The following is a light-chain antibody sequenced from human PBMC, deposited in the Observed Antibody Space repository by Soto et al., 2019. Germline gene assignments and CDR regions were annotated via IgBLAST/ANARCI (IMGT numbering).Light chain of an antibody. J-gene: IGKJ4*01. V-gene: IGKV3-11*01. CDR3: QQHINWPLT. CDR1: QTVSSS. CDR2: EAS. Sequence: EIVLTQSPATLGFCRVEVATVSCRASQTVSSSLAWYQQKPGQAPRLLIYEASNRATGIPAGFSGSGSGADFTLTISSLEPEDFALYYCQQHINWPLTFGGGTKVDIK.